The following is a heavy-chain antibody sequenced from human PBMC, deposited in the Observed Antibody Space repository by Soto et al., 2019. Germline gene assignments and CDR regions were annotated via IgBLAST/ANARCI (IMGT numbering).Heavy chain of an antibody. V-gene: IGHV3-33*01. D-gene: IGHD3-3*01. CDR3: ARGGFWSDNYYYYYMDV. CDR1: GFTFSSYG. J-gene: IGHJ6*03. CDR2: IWYDGSNK. Sequence: GGSLRLSCAASGFTFSSYGMHWVRQAPGKGLEWVAVIWYDGSNKYYADSVKGRFTISRDNSKNTLYLQMNSLRAEDTAVYYCARGGFWSDNYYYYYMDVWGKGTTVTVSS.